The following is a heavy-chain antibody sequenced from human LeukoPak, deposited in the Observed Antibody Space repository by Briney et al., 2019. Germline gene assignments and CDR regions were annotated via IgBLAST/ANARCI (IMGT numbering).Heavy chain of an antibody. CDR2: IKQDGSEK. CDR3: ARGDSSSWFYFDY. V-gene: IGHV3-7*01. Sequence: GGSLRLSCAASGFTFSSYWMSWVRQAPGKGLEWEANIKQDGSEKYYVDSVKGRFTISRDNAKNSLYLQMNSLRAEDTAVYYCARGDSSSWFYFDYWGQGTLVTVSS. J-gene: IGHJ4*02. D-gene: IGHD6-13*01. CDR1: GFTFSSYW.